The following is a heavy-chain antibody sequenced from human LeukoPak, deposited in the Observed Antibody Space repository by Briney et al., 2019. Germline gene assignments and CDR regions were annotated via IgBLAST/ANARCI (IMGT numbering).Heavy chain of an antibody. D-gene: IGHD2-15*01. V-gene: IGHV3-66*01. Sequence: SGGSLRLSCAASGFTVSSNYMSWVRQAPGKGLEWVSVIYSDGSTYYADSVKGRFTISRDNSKNTLYLQMNSLRAEDTAVYYCARDSAAYYYYYYMDVWGKGTTVTISS. J-gene: IGHJ6*03. CDR3: ARDSAAYYYYYYMDV. CDR2: IYSDGST. CDR1: GFTVSSNY.